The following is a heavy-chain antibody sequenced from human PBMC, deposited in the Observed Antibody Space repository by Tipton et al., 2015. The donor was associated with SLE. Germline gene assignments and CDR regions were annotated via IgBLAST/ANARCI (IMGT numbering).Heavy chain of an antibody. Sequence: LRLSCTVSGGSISSGSYYWCWLRKPAGKGLEWIGQIYTSGSTNYNPSLKSRVTISVDTSKNQFSLKLSSVTAADPAVYYCARGGTDTAMDLGYWGQGTLVTVSS. CDR2: IYTSGST. V-gene: IGHV4-61*09. D-gene: IGHD5-18*01. CDR1: GGSISSGSYY. J-gene: IGHJ4*02. CDR3: ARGGTDTAMDLGY.